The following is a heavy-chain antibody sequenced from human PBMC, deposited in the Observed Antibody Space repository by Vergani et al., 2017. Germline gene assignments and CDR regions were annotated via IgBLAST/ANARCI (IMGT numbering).Heavy chain of an antibody. Sequence: QVQLVQSGAEVKKPGSSVKVSCKASGGTFSSYAISWVRQAPGQGLEWMGRIIPILGTANYTQKFQGRVTITADESPSTAYMELSSLRSEDTAVYYCARVTGGYDRYWYFDLWGRGTLVTVSS. CDR1: GGTFSSYA. J-gene: IGHJ2*01. V-gene: IGHV1-69*11. CDR3: ARVTGGYDRYWYFDL. D-gene: IGHD5-12*01. CDR2: IIPILGTA.